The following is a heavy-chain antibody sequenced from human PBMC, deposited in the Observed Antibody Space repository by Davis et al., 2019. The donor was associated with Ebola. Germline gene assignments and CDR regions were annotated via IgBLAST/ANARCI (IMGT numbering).Heavy chain of an antibody. CDR1: GFMFSSYA. CDR3: ARAADMVRGVPKYNWFDP. V-gene: IGHV3-64*01. CDR2: ISSNGGST. D-gene: IGHD3-10*01. Sequence: GESLKISCAASGFMFSSYAMHWVRQAPGKGLEYVSAISSNGGSTYYANSVKGRFTISRDNSKNTLYLQMGSLRAEDMAVYYCARAADMVRGVPKYNWFDPWGQGTLVTVSS. J-gene: IGHJ5*02.